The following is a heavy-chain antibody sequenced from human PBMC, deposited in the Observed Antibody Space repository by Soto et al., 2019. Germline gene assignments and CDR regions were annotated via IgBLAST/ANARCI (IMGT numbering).Heavy chain of an antibody. CDR1: GYTFTSYD. J-gene: IGHJ6*02. Sequence: QVQLVQSGAEVKKPGASVKVSCKASGYTFTSYDINWVRQATGQGLEWMGWMNPNSGNTDYAQKFQGRVTMTRNTSISTAYMELSSLRSEDTAVYYCARAGTLLVGTTTDYYYYGLDVWGQGTTVTVSS. CDR2: MNPNSGNT. V-gene: IGHV1-8*01. CDR3: ARAGTLLVGTTTDYYYYGLDV. D-gene: IGHD1-26*01.